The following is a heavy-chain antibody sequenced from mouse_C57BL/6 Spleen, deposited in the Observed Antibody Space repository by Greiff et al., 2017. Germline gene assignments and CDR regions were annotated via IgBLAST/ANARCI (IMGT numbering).Heavy chain of an antibody. CDR3: ARKGWDVRDYFDY. CDR2: IYPRDGST. D-gene: IGHD3-3*01. CDR1: GYTFTDHT. V-gene: IGHV1-78*01. Sequence: QVQLQQSDAELVKPGASVKISCKVSGYTFTDHTIHWMKQRPEQGLEWIGYIYPRDGSTTYNEKLKGKATLTADKSSSTAYMPLHSLTSEDSAVYFCARKGWDVRDYFDYWGQGTTLTVSS. J-gene: IGHJ2*01.